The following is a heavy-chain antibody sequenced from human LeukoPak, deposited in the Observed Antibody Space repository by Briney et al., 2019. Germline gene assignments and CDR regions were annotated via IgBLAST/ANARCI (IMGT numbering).Heavy chain of an antibody. CDR1: GGSIRGHY. Sequence: SETLSLXCTVSGGSIRGHYWRWLRQPPGKGLEWIGYIHYSGSTNYNPSLKSQVTISIDTSKNQFSLKLSSVTAADTAVYYCARDRRNDYDTLTGYYYYYMDVWGKGTTVTVSS. J-gene: IGHJ6*03. D-gene: IGHD3-9*01. CDR2: IHYSGST. V-gene: IGHV4-59*11. CDR3: ARDRRNDYDTLTGYYYYYMDV.